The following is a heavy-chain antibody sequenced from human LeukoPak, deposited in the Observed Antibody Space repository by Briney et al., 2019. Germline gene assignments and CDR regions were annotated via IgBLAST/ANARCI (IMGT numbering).Heavy chain of an antibody. CDR2: IYYSGST. CDR1: GGSISPYH. V-gene: IGHV4-59*08. Sequence: SETLSLTCIVSGGSISPYHWSWIRQPPGKGLEWIGYIYYSGSTNYNPSLKSRVTISVDTSKNQFSLKLSSVTAADTAVYYCARHITGVGAFDIWGQGTTVTVSS. CDR3: ARHITGVGAFDI. J-gene: IGHJ3*02. D-gene: IGHD1-14*01.